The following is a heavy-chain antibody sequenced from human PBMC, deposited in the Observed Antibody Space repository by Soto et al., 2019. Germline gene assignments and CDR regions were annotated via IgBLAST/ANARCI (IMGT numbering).Heavy chain of an antibody. V-gene: IGHV3-30*18. Sequence: QVQLVESGGGVVQPGRSLRLSCAASGFTFTSYGMHWVRQAPGKGLEWVAVIVYDGSEKYYGDSVKGRFTISRDNSKNTLYLQMNSLRADDTAVYYCVKDSPRVLYSTSSDPYDLYSGLDVWGQGTTVTVSS. CDR2: IVYDGSEK. D-gene: IGHD6-6*01. J-gene: IGHJ6*02. CDR3: VKDSPRVLYSTSSDPYDLYSGLDV. CDR1: GFTFTSYG.